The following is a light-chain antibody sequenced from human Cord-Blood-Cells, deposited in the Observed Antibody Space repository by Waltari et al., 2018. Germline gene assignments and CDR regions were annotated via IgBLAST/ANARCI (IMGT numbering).Light chain of an antibody. J-gene: IGKJ4*01. CDR3: QQSYSTPRT. V-gene: IGKV1-39*01. Sequence: DIHITQSPSSLSASVGDRITITCRASQSISSYLNWYQQKPGKAPKLLIYGASSLQSGVPARFSGSGSGTDFTLTISSLQPEDFATYYCQQSYSTPRTFGGGTKVEIK. CDR1: QSISSY. CDR2: GAS.